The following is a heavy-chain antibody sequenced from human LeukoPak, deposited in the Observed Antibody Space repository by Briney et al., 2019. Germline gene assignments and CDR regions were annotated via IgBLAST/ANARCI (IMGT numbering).Heavy chain of an antibody. V-gene: IGHV3-7*05. D-gene: IGHD2-15*01. CDR1: GFVFSSYW. CDR3: ASYCSGGSCCDY. Sequence: QPGGSLRLSCAASGFVFSSYWMSWVRQAPGRGLEWVANIKHDGSGKYYVDSVKDRFTISRDNAKNSMYLHMNSLRAEDTAVYYCASYCSGGSCCDYWGRGIMVTVSS. CDR2: IKHDGSGK. J-gene: IGHJ4*02.